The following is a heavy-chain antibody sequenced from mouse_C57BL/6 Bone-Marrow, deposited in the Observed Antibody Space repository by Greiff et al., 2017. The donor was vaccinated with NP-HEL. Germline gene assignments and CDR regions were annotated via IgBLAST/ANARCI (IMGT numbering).Heavy chain of an antibody. CDR3: ARDRDWVFAY. CDR2: ISDGGSYT. V-gene: IGHV5-4*01. CDR1: GFTFSSYA. D-gene: IGHD4-1*01. Sequence: EVQLVESGGGLVKPGGSLKLSCAASGFTFSSYAMSWVRQTPEQRLEWVATISDGGSYTYYPDNLKGRFTISRDNAKNNLYLQMSHLKSEDTAMYYCARDRDWVFAYWGQGTLVTVSA. J-gene: IGHJ3*01.